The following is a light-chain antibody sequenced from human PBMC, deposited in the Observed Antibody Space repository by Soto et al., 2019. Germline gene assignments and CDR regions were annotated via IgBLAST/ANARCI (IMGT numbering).Light chain of an antibody. J-gene: IGKJ2*01. CDR1: QSVSSN. CDR3: QQYNNWPPMYT. Sequence: EIVMTQSPATLSVSPGERATLSCRASQSVSSNLAWYQQTPGQAPRLLIYGASTRATGIPARFSGSGSGTECTLTSSSLPSEDFAVYYCQQYNNWPPMYTVGQGNKLEIK. V-gene: IGKV3-15*01. CDR2: GAS.